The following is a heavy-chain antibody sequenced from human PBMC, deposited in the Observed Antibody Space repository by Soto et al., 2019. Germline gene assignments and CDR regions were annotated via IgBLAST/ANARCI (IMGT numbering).Heavy chain of an antibody. D-gene: IGHD3-10*01. J-gene: IGHJ5*02. CDR3: AHGSGSYYHNWFDP. CDR2: INHSGST. CDR1: GGSFSGYY. Sequence: SETLSLTCAVYGGSFSGYYWSWIRQPPGKGLEWIGEINHSGSTNYNPSLKSRVTISVDTSKNQFSLKLSSVTAADTAVYYCAHGSGSYYHNWFDPWGQGTLVT. V-gene: IGHV4-34*01.